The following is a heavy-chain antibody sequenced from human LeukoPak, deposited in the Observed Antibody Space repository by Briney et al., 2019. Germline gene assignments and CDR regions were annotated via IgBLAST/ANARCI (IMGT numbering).Heavy chain of an antibody. D-gene: IGHD3-22*01. CDR1: GGSVSSGSYY. J-gene: IGHJ5*02. CDR2: IYYSGST. Sequence: PSETLSLTCTVSGGSVSSGSYYWSWIRQPPGKGLEWIGYIYYSGSTNYNPSLKSRVTISVDTSKNQFSLKLSSVTAADTAVYYCARVVYYDSSGYYYYVWFDPWGQGTLVTVSS. CDR3: ARVVYYDSSGYYYYVWFDP. V-gene: IGHV4-61*01.